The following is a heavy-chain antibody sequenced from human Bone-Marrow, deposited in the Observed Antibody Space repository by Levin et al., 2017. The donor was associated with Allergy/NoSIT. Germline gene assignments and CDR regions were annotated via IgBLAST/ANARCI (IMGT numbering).Heavy chain of an antibody. CDR2: INIGGTT. Sequence: GESLKISCAASGFTFSSYAMSWVRQAPGKGLEWVSGINIGGTTNYADSVKGRFTVSRDNSKNTLNVQMNSLRAEDTAVYYCAKSRHGDYRGDPLHIWGQGTVVTVSP. CDR3: AKSRHGDYRGDPLHI. J-gene: IGHJ3*02. V-gene: IGHV3-23*01. CDR1: GFTFSSYA. D-gene: IGHD4-17*01.